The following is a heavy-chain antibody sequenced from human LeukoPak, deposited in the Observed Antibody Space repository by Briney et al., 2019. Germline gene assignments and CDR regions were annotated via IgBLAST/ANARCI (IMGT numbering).Heavy chain of an antibody. CDR2: IKQDGSEK. Sequence: PGGSLRLSCAASGFTFSSYWMSWVRQAPGKGLEWVANIKQDGSEKYYVDSVKGRFTISGDNAKNSLYLQMNSLRAEDTAVYYCARGGYYSSSSLDYWGQGTLVTVSS. CDR3: ARGGYYSSSSLDY. D-gene: IGHD6-6*01. V-gene: IGHV3-7*01. CDR1: GFTFSSYW. J-gene: IGHJ4*02.